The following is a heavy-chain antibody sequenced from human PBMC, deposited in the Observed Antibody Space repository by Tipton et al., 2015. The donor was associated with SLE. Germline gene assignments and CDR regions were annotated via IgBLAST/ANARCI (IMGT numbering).Heavy chain of an antibody. CDR3: ARPNVDCSGGSCQDY. D-gene: IGHD2-15*01. V-gene: IGHV5-51*01. J-gene: IGHJ4*02. CDR2: IYPGDSDT. Sequence: VQLVQSGAEVKKPGESLKISCKGSGYSFTSYWIGWVRQMPGKGLEWMGIIYPGDSDTRYSPSFQGQVTISADKSISTAYLQWSSLKASDTAMSYCARPNVDCSGGSCQDYWGQGTLVTVSS. CDR1: GYSFTSYW.